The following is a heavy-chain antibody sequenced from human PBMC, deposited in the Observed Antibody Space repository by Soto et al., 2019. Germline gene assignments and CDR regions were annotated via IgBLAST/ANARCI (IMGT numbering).Heavy chain of an antibody. J-gene: IGHJ4*02. CDR3: AKDHPLRFLEWLQVPLDFDY. CDR1: GFTFSSYA. V-gene: IGHV3-23*01. CDR2: ISGSGGST. Sequence: GSLRLSCAASGFTFSSYAMVWVRQAPGKGLEWVSAISGSGGSTYYADSVKVRFTISRDNCKNRLYLQMNSLRAEDTAVYYCAKDHPLRFLEWLQVPLDFDYWGQGTLVTVSS. D-gene: IGHD3-3*01.